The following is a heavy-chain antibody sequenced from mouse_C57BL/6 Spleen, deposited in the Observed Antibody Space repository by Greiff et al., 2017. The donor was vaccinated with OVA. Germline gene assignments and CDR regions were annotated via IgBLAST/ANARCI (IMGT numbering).Heavy chain of an antibody. J-gene: IGHJ4*01. Sequence: QVQLQQSGAELVMPGASVKLSCKASGYTFTSYWMHWVKQRPGQGLEWIGEIDPSDSYTNYNQKFKGKSTLTVDKSSSTAYMQLSSLTSEDSAVYYCARFDYGNYFYYAMDYWGQGTSVTVSS. CDR2: IDPSDSYT. CDR1: GYTFTSYW. V-gene: IGHV1-69*01. D-gene: IGHD2-1*01. CDR3: ARFDYGNYFYYAMDY.